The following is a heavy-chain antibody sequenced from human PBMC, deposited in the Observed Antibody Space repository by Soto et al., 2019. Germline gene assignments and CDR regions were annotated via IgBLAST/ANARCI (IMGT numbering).Heavy chain of an antibody. CDR3: ARTYYDILTGYYFDY. CDR2: IYYSGST. J-gene: IGHJ4*02. Sequence: QVQLQESGPELVKPSETLSLTCTVSGGSISSYYWTWIRQPPGKGLEWIGYIYYSGSTTYNPSLKSRVTFSVDTSKNQFSLKLSSVTAADTAVYYCARTYYDILTGYYFDYWGQGTLVTVSS. CDR1: GGSISSYY. D-gene: IGHD3-9*01. V-gene: IGHV4-59*08.